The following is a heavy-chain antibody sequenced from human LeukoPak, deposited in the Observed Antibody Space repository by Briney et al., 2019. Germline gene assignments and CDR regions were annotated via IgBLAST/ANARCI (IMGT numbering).Heavy chain of an antibody. CDR3: ARSGYSYGYPYYYYGMDV. D-gene: IGHD5-18*01. V-gene: IGHV4-59*01. CDR1: GGSISSYY. J-gene: IGHJ6*02. CDR2: IYYSGST. Sequence: ASETLSLTCTVSGGSISSYYWSWIRQPPGKGLEWIGYIYYSGSTNYNPSLKSRVTISVDTSKNQFSLKLSSVTAADTAVYYCARSGYSYGYPYYYYGMDVWGQGTTVIVSS.